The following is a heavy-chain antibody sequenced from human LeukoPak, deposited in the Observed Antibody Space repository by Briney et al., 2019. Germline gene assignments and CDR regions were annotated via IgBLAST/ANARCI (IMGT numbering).Heavy chain of an antibody. V-gene: IGHV4-59*01. Sequence: PSETLSLTCTVSGGSISSYYWSWIRQPPGKGLEWIGYIYYSGSTNYNPSLKSRVTISVDTSKNQFSLKLSSVTAADMAVYYCARAGIAVAGTAHWFDPWGQGTLVTVSS. CDR2: IYYSGST. CDR1: GGSISSYY. J-gene: IGHJ5*02. D-gene: IGHD6-19*01. CDR3: ARAGIAVAGTAHWFDP.